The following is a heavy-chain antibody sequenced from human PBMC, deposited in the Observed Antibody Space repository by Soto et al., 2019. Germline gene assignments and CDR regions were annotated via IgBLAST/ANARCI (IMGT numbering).Heavy chain of an antibody. V-gene: IGHV3-30*02. D-gene: IGHD3-9*01. CDR1: GFTFSSYG. CDR2: IWYDGSNK. Sequence: GGSLRLSCAASGFTFSSYGMHWVRQAPGKGLEWVAVIWYDGSNKYYADSVKGRFTISRDDSKNTLYLQMNSLRAEDTAVYYCAKEGYTFQAYFFDSWGQGTLVTVSS. J-gene: IGHJ4*02. CDR3: AKEGYTFQAYFFDS.